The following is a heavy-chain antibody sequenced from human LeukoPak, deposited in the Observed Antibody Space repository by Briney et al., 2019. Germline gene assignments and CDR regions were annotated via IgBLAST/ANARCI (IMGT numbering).Heavy chain of an antibody. J-gene: IGHJ4*02. D-gene: IGHD1-1*01. CDR2: IHPEGNEK. V-gene: IGHV3-7*04. CDR3: ARGDDFSGDH. CDR1: GFMFSSFW. Sequence: GGSLRLSWAVSGFMFSSFWMSWVRQAPERGREWVANIHPEGNEKYHVESVKGRFTISRDNTKNLLFLQMNGLRVEDTAVYYCARGDDFSGDHWGQGTLVTVSS.